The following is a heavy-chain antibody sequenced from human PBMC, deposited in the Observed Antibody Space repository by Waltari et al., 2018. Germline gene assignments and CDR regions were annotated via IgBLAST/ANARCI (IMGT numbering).Heavy chain of an antibody. CDR1: GFHFRGYA. J-gene: IGHJ4*02. D-gene: IGHD3-3*01. CDR2: MSTSSGST. V-gene: IGHV3-23*01. CDR3: AKGGAGFLEWSYDY. Sequence: EVQLLESGGGLVQPGGSLSLSCAAPGFHFRGYAMSWVRQAPGKGLEWVSSMSTSSGSTYYADSVMGRFTISRDNSKNTVYLQMTSLRAEDTAIYYCAKGGAGFLEWSYDYWGQGSLVTVSS.